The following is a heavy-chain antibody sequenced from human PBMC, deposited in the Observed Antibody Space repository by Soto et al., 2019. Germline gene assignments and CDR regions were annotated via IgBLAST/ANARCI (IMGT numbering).Heavy chain of an antibody. CDR3: ARGRVPAQCYYYYYGMDV. J-gene: IGHJ6*02. Sequence: QLQLQESGSGLVKPSQTLSLTCAVSGGSISSGGYSWSWIRQPPGKGLEWIGYIYHSGSTYYNPSLKSRVTISVDRSKNQFSLQLSSVTAADTAVYYCARGRVPAQCYYYYYGMDVWGQGTTVTVSS. D-gene: IGHD2-2*01. V-gene: IGHV4-30-2*01. CDR2: IYHSGST. CDR1: GGSISSGGYS.